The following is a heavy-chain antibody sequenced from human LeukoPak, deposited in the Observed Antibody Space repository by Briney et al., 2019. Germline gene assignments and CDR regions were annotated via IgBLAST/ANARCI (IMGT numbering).Heavy chain of an antibody. CDR2: IWFDGTKK. CDR1: GFTCSSYG. CDR3: ARDASLSYSYMDV. V-gene: IGHV3-33*01. Sequence: GGSLRLSCAASGFTCSSYGMHWVRQAPGKGLEWVAVIWFDGTKKYYADSVKGRFTISRDNSKNTLYLQMNSLRAEDTAVYYCARDASLSYSYMDVWGKGTTVTVSS. J-gene: IGHJ6*03.